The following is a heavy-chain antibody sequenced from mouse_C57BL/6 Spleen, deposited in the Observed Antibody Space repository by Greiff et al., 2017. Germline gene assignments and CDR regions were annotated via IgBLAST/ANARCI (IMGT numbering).Heavy chain of an antibody. CDR3: ARGLYYFDY. J-gene: IGHJ2*01. Sequence: QVQLQQSGAELVRPGTSVKVSCKASGYAFTNYLIEWVKQRPGQGLEWIGVINPGSGGTNSNEKFKGKATLTADKSASTAYMQLSSLTSEDSAVYFCARGLYYFDYWGQGTTLTVSS. CDR2: INPGSGGT. CDR1: GYAFTNYL. V-gene: IGHV1-54*01.